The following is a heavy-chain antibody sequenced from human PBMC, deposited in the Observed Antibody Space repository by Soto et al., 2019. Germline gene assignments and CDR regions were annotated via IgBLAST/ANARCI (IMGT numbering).Heavy chain of an antibody. Sequence: PSETLPLTCTVSGGTISNSSYYWGWIRQPPGKGLEWIGSIYYSGSTYYNPSLKSRVTISVDTSKNQFSLKLSSVTAADTAVYYCARQPPPRITILGVVNVWWFDPWGQGTLVTVS. CDR2: IYYSGST. V-gene: IGHV4-39*01. J-gene: IGHJ5*02. D-gene: IGHD3-3*01. CDR3: ARQPPPRITILGVVNVWWFDP. CDR1: GGTISNSSYY.